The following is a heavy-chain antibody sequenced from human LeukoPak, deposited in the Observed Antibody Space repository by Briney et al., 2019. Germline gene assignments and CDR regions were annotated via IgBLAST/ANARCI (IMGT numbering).Heavy chain of an antibody. Sequence: SVKVSCEASGGTFSSYAISWVRQAPGQGLEWMGGIIPIFGTANYAQKFQGRVTITADESTSTAYMELSSLRSEDRAVYYCARDRVMVRGANRFDYWGQGTLVTVSS. V-gene: IGHV1-69*13. CDR3: ARDRVMVRGANRFDY. D-gene: IGHD3-10*01. CDR1: GGTFSSYA. CDR2: IIPIFGTA. J-gene: IGHJ4*02.